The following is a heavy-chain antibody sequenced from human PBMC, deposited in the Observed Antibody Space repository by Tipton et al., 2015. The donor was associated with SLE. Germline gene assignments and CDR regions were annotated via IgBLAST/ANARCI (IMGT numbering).Heavy chain of an antibody. CDR1: GLSISSRSYY. CDR2: IHYSGQS. D-gene: IGHD4-11*01. Sequence: TLSLTCTVSGLSISSRSYYWGWIRQPPGKELEWIGTIHYSGQSYYNPSPESRVTISVDTSSNQFSLRLTSLTPADTAVYYCARSGSSNFDPPDYWGQGTPATVSS. J-gene: IGHJ4*02. CDR3: ARSGSSNFDPPDY. V-gene: IGHV4-39*07.